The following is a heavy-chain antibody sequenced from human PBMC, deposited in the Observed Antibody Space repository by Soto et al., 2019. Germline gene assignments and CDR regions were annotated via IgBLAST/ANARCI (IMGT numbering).Heavy chain of an antibody. V-gene: IGHV3-23*01. J-gene: IGHJ6*02. CDR3: AKARDSTLLLYYGMDV. CDR2: ISGSGGST. Sequence: PGGSLRLSCAASGFTFSSYAMSWVRQAPGKGLEWVSAISGSGGSTYYADSVKGRFTISRDNSKNTLYLQMNSLRAEDTAVYYCAKARDSTLLLYYGMDVWGQGTTVTVSS. CDR1: GFTFSSYA. D-gene: IGHD1-26*01.